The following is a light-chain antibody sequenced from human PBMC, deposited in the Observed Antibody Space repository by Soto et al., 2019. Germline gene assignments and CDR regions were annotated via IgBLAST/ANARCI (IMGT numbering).Light chain of an antibody. J-gene: IGKJ5*01. CDR1: QNIRSW. CDR2: KAS. Sequence: DIQMTQSPSTLSTSVGDRVTITCRASQNIRSWLAWYQQKPGKAPKLLIYKASSLESGVPSRFSGSGSGTEFTFTISSLQPDDFATYYCQQYDSYPITFGQGTRLEIK. CDR3: QQYDSYPIT. V-gene: IGKV1-5*03.